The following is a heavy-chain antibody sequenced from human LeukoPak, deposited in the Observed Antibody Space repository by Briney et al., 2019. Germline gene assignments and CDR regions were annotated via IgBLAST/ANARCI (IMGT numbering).Heavy chain of an antibody. CDR3: AKSLIFGSGKNDWFDP. J-gene: IGHJ5*02. CDR2: ISNSADIT. CDR1: GFTFSIYA. V-gene: IGHV3-23*01. D-gene: IGHD3-10*01. Sequence: PGGSLRLSCAASGFTFSIYAMSWVRQAPGKGLEWVSTISNSADITYYADSVKGRFTISRDNSKNTLYLQMNSLRAEDTAVYYCAKSLIFGSGKNDWFDPWGQGTLVTVSS.